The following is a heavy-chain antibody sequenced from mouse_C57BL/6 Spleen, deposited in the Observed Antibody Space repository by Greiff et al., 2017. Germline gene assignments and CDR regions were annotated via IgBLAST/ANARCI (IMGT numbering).Heavy chain of an antibody. CDR3: ARYYYGSSYDWYFDV. Sequence: QVQLQQPGAELVKPGASVKLSCKASGYTLTSYWMHWVKQRPGRGLEWIGRIDPNSGGTKYNEKFKSKATLTVDKPSSTAYMQLSSLTSEDSAVYYCARYYYGSSYDWYFDVWGTGTTVTVSS. D-gene: IGHD1-1*01. CDR1: GYTLTSYW. J-gene: IGHJ1*03. V-gene: IGHV1-72*01. CDR2: IDPNSGGT.